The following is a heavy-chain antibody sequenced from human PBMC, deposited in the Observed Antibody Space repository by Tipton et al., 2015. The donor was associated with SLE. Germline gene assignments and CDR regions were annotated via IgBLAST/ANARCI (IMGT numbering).Heavy chain of an antibody. D-gene: IGHD3-10*01. CDR3: ARRGAFGFYP. J-gene: IGHJ5*02. CDR1: GGSISSYY. CDR2: INHSGST. V-gene: IGHV4-34*01. Sequence: TLSLTCTVSGGSISSYYWSWIRQPPGKGLEWIGEINHSGSTNYNPSLKSRVTISGDTFKNQFSLKLTSVTAADTAVYYCARRGAFGFYPWGQGTLVTVSS.